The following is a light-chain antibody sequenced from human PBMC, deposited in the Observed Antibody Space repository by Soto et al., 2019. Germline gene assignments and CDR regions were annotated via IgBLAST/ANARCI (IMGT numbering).Light chain of an antibody. CDR3: SSYTSSSTRV. J-gene: IGLJ1*01. Sequence: QSALTQPASVSGSPGQSIVISCIGTSSDVGAYDYVSWYQQHPDRAPKLMIYEVSNRPSGVSNRFSGSKSVNTATLTISGLQAEDEADYYCSSYTSSSTRVFGTGTKVTVL. V-gene: IGLV2-14*03. CDR2: EVS. CDR1: SSDVGAYDY.